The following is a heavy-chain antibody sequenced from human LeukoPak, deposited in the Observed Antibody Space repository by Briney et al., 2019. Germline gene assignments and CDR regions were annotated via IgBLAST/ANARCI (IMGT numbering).Heavy chain of an antibody. J-gene: IGHJ5*02. CDR2: INPNSGAT. CDR3: ARAPRSSSSSWFDP. D-gene: IGHD6-6*01. V-gene: IGHV1-2*02. Sequence: ASLKVSCKASGYTFTGPYIHWMRQAPGQGLEWMGWINPNSGATKYAQKFQGRVTMTRDTSISTAYMELSRLRSDDTAVYYCARAPRSSSSSWFDPWGQGTLVTVSS. CDR1: GYTFTGPY.